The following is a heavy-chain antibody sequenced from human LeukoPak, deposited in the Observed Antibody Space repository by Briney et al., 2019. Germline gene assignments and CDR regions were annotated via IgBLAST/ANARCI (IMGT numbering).Heavy chain of an antibody. Sequence: PSETLSLTCTVSGGSISSHYWSWIRQPPGKGLEWIGYIFYSGSINYNPSLKSRVTISVDTSKNQFSLKLDSVTAADTAVYYCARLCGNSYVDFWGQGTLVTVSS. CDR1: GGSISSHY. D-gene: IGHD4-23*01. V-gene: IGHV4-59*08. J-gene: IGHJ4*01. CDR2: IFYSGSI. CDR3: ARLCGNSYVDF.